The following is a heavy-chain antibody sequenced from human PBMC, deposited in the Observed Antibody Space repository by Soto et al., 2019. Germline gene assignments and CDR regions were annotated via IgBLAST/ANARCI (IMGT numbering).Heavy chain of an antibody. D-gene: IGHD3-10*01. CDR2: IYYSGST. V-gene: IGHV4-30-4*01. J-gene: IGHJ4*02. CDR1: GCSISSGDYY. CDR3: ARGRYYYGSGSYYED. Sequence: QVQLQESGPGLVKPSQTLSLTCTVSGCSISSGDYYWSWIRQPPGKGLEWIGYIYYSGSTYYNPSLKSRVTISVDTSKNQFSLKLSSVTAADTAVYYCARGRYYYGSGSYYEDWGQGTLVTVSS.